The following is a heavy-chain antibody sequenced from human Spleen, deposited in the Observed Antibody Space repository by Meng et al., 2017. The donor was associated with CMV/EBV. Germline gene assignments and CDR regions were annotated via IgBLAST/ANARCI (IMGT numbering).Heavy chain of an antibody. CDR3: TTLTWYHLVNEKQYFDF. CDR2: IKSGTDGGTV. CDR1: GFTFSIAW. Sequence: GESLRLSCTASGFTFSIAWMTWVRQAPGKGLEWVGRIKSGTDGGTVDSAAPLKGRFTISRDDSKNTLFLQMDRLRTDDTAVYYCTTLTWYHLVNEKQYFDFWGQGTLVTVSS. V-gene: IGHV3-15*01. D-gene: IGHD2-2*01. J-gene: IGHJ4*02.